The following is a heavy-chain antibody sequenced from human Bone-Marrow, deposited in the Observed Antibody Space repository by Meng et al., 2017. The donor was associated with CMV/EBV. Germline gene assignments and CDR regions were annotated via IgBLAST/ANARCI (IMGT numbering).Heavy chain of an antibody. D-gene: IGHD6-13*01. J-gene: IGHJ4*02. V-gene: IGHV4-34*01. Sequence: GSFSGYYWSWIRQPPGKGLEWIGEINHSGSTNYNPSLKSRVTISVDTSKNQFSLKLSSVTTADTAVYYCARGSRYRYSSSWSHFDYWGQGTPVTVSS. CDR2: INHSGST. CDR1: GSFSGYY. CDR3: ARGSRYRYSSSWSHFDY.